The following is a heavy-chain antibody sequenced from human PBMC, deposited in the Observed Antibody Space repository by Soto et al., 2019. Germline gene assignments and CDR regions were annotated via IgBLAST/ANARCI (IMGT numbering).Heavy chain of an antibody. Sequence: SETLSLTCTVSGGSISNYYWSWFRQTPGKGLEWIGYVHDSWGSNYNPSLKSRVAISLDTSKSQFSLKLTSVTATDTAVYYCARTYYYDSSGYTDAFDIWGQGTMVTVSS. D-gene: IGHD3-22*01. CDR2: VHDSWGS. CDR1: GGSISNYY. J-gene: IGHJ3*02. V-gene: IGHV4-59*08. CDR3: ARTYYYDSSGYTDAFDI.